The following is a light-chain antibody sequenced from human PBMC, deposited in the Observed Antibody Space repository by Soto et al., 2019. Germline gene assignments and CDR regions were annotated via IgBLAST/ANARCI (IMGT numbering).Light chain of an antibody. CDR1: QTVSSRF. CDR2: GAS. Sequence: EIVMTQSPATLSLSPGERATLSCRASQTVSSRFLAWYQQKPGQAPRLLIYGASTRATGIPARFSGSGSGTDFTLSISKLEPGDFGVYFCHQYGKSPRTFGQGTKVDIK. J-gene: IGKJ1*01. CDR3: HQYGKSPRT. V-gene: IGKV3-20*01.